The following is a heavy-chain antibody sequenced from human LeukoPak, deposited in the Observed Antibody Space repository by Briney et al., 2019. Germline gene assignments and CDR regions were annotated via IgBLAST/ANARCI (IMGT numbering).Heavy chain of an antibody. D-gene: IGHD4-11*01. Sequence: ASVKVSCKTSGYTFTDYYIHWVRQAPGQGLEWMGWIDPNSGETNSAQKFQGRVTMTGDTSISTAYMELRRVTSDDTAVYYCARDRDYSNTERGFDYWGQGTLVTVSS. CDR1: GYTFTDYY. CDR3: ARDRDYSNTERGFDY. CDR2: IDPNSGET. J-gene: IGHJ4*02. V-gene: IGHV1-2*02.